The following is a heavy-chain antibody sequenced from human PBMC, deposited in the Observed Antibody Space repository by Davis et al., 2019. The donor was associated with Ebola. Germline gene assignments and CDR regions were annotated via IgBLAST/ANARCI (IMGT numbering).Heavy chain of an antibody. CDR3: ARGGLLWFRELLGYFDY. CDR2: INAGNGNT. D-gene: IGHD3-10*01. V-gene: IGHV1-3*01. CDR1: GYTFTSYA. J-gene: IGHJ4*02. Sequence: ASVKVSCKASGYTFTSYAMHWVRQAPGQRLEWMGWINAGNGNTKYSQKFQGRVTMTRDTSTSTVYMELSSLRSEDTAVYYCARGGLLWFRELLGYFDYWGQGTLVTVSS.